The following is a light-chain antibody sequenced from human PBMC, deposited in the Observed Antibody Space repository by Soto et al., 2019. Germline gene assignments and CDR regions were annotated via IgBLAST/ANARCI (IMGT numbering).Light chain of an antibody. J-gene: IGKJ4*02. CDR1: QSVSSY. Sequence: EIVLTQSPATLSLSPGERATLSCRASQSVSSYLAWYQQKPGQAPRLLIYDASNRDTGIPARFSGSGSGTDFTLTISSLEPEDFAVYYRHQRIHCPSTCGGGTKVDI. V-gene: IGKV3-11*01. CDR3: HQRIHCPST. CDR2: DAS.